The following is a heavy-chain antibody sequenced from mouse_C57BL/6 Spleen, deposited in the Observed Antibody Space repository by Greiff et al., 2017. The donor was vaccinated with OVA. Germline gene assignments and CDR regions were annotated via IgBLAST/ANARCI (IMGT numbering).Heavy chain of an antibody. CDR1: GFTFSSYA. CDR3: ARDHDYDEKGYYAMDY. J-gene: IGHJ4*01. V-gene: IGHV5-4*01. CDR2: ISDGGSYT. Sequence: EVKLMESGGGLVKPGGSLKLSCAASGFTFSSYAMSWVRQTPEKRLEWVATISDGGSYTYYPDNVKGRFTISRDNAKNNLYLQMSHLKSEDTAMYYCARDHDYDEKGYYAMDYWGQGTSVTVSS. D-gene: IGHD2-4*01.